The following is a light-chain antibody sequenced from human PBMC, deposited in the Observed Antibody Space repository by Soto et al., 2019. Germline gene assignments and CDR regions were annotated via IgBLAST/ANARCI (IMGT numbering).Light chain of an antibody. J-gene: IGLJ1*01. Sequence: QSALTQPRSVSGAPGQSVAISCTGTSSDIGAYDYVSWYQQHPGQVPNLMIYDVNKRPSGVPDRFFGSKSGNTASLTISGLQAEDEADYYCCSYAGSCFVFGTGTKLTVL. CDR3: CSYAGSCFV. CDR1: SSDIGAYDY. CDR2: DVN. V-gene: IGLV2-11*01.